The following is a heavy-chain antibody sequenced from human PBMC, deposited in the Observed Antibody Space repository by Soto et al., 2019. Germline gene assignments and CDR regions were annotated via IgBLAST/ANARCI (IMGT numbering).Heavy chain of an antibody. D-gene: IGHD3-10*01. CDR1: GGTFSSYA. V-gene: IGHV1-69*12. CDR3: ARVEVLLWFGELSRSSFDI. Sequence: QVQLVQSGAEVKKPGSSVKVSCKASGGTFSSYAISWVRQAPGQGLEWMGGIIPIFGTANYAQKFQGRVTSTADESTSTAYMELSSLRSEDTAVYYCARVEVLLWFGELSRSSFDIWGQGTMVTVSS. CDR2: IIPIFGTA. J-gene: IGHJ3*02.